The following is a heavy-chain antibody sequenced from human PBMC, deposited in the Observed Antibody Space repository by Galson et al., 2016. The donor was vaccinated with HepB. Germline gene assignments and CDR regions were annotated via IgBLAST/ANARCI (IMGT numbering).Heavy chain of an antibody. CDR3: ARGCSCTSTSCFLFGDNRDWYFDR. D-gene: IGHD2-2*01. Sequence: SETLSLTCTVSGGSIKDYYWNFIRQPPGKGLEWIGYIYHSGSTTYNPSLKSRVPISLDTSQNQFSLKLSSVTAADTAVYYCARGCSCTSTSCFLFGDNRDWYFDRGGRGTRVTVSS. J-gene: IGHJ2*01. CDR1: GGSIKDYY. V-gene: IGHV4-59*01. CDR2: IYHSGST.